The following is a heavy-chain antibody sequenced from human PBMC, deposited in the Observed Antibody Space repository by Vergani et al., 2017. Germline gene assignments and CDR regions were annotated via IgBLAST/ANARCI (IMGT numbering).Heavy chain of an antibody. D-gene: IGHD2-8*01. V-gene: IGHV3-21*06. CDR3: ARDCTSGGCPDNYGMDV. CDR1: GFKFFDYW. CDR2: IGSSGPYI. J-gene: IGHJ6*02. Sequence: EVQLVESGGGLVKPGGSLRLSCAASGFKFFDYWMFWVRQAPGKGLEWVAFIGSSGPYINYADSVKGRFIISRDNTNNSLFLQLRSLRAEDAAVYYCARDCTSGGCPDNYGMDVWGQGATVTVSS.